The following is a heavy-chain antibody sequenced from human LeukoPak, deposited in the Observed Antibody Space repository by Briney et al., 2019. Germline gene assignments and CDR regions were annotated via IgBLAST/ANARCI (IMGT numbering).Heavy chain of an antibody. CDR2: INAGNGNT. J-gene: IGHJ6*03. CDR3: ARGGVATIHYYYMDV. CDR1: GYTFTSYA. V-gene: IGHV1-3*03. Sequence: GASVKVSCKASGYTFTSYAMHWVRQAPGQRLEWMGWINAGNGNTKYSQEFQGRVTITRDTSASTAYMELSSLRSEDMAVYYCARGGVATIHYYYMDVWGKGTTVTVSS. D-gene: IGHD5-12*01.